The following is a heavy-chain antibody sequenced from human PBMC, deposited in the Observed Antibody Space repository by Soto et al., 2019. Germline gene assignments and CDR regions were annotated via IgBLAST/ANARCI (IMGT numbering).Heavy chain of an antibody. J-gene: IGHJ4*02. CDR1: GGSISSSSYY. CDR2: IYYSGST. D-gene: IGHD2-8*01. V-gene: IGHV4-39*01. Sequence: QLQLQESGPGLVKPSETLSLTCTVSGGSISSSSYYWGWIRQPPGKGLEWIGSIYYSGSTYYNPSLKSRVSISVDTSKNEFSLKLSSVTAADTAVYYCARRKVTNGYFDYWGQGPLVTVSS. CDR3: ARRKVTNGYFDY.